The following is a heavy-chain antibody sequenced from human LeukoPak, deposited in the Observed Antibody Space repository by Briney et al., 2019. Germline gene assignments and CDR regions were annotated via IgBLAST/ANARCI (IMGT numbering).Heavy chain of an antibody. D-gene: IGHD3-10*01. J-gene: IGHJ5*02. CDR3: ARASDGSGSYFGWFDP. CDR2: IYYTGST. Sequence: SETLSLTCTVSGGSISSYYWTWIRQPPGKRLVWIGYIYYTGSTNYNPSLKSRVTISVDTSKNQFSLKLSSVTAADTAVYYCARASDGSGSYFGWFDPWGQGTLVTVSS. CDR1: GGSISSYY. V-gene: IGHV4-59*01.